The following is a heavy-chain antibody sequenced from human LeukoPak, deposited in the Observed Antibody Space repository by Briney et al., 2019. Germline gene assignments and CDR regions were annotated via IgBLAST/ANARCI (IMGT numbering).Heavy chain of an antibody. CDR1: GFTFSNVW. CDR2: IKSKSAGGTA. D-gene: IGHD4-11*01. Sequence: PGGSLRLSCAASGFTFSNVWMSWVRQAPGKGLGWVGRIKSKSAGGTAEHAAPVKGRFTMSRDDSKNTLFPQMNSLKTEDTAVYYCADYSDSTFPSWGRGTLVTVSA. CDR3: ADYSDSTFPS. J-gene: IGHJ5*02. V-gene: IGHV3-15*01.